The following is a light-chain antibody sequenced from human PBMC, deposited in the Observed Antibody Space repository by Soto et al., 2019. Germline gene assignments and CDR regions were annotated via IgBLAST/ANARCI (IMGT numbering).Light chain of an antibody. J-gene: IGKJ1*01. V-gene: IGKV1-39*01. CDR1: ESISSY. CDR3: QQSYSTPVT. Sequence: DIQMTQSPSSLSASVGDRVTITCRASESISSYLNWYQQKPGKAPKLLIYAASSLQSGVPSRFSGSGSGTDFTLTISSLQPGDFATYYCQQSYSTPVTFGQGTKVEIK. CDR2: AAS.